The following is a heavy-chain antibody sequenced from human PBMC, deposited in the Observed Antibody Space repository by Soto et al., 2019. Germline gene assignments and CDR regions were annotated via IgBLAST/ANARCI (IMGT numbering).Heavy chain of an antibody. CDR3: AKSPEYQLLFDP. J-gene: IGHJ5*02. CDR2: ISGSGGST. Sequence: EVQLLESGGGLVQPGGSLRLSCAASGFTFSSYAMSWVRQAPGKGLEWVSAISGSGGSTYYADSVKGRFTISRDNSKNMLYLQMNSLRAEDTAVYYCAKSPEYQLLFDPWGQGTLVTVSS. V-gene: IGHV3-23*01. D-gene: IGHD2-2*01. CDR1: GFTFSSYA.